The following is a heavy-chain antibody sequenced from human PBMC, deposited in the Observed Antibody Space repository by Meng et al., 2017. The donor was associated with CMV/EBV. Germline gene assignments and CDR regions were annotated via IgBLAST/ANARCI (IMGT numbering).Heavy chain of an antibody. J-gene: IGHJ4*02. Sequence: SETLSLTCTASGGSISSYYWSWIRQPPGKGLEWIGYIYYSGSTNYNPSLKSRVTISVDTSKNQFSLKLSSVTAADTAVYYCAAIHVDTAMGNFDYWGQGTLVTVSS. V-gene: IGHV4-59*01. CDR2: IYYSGST. CDR1: GGSISSYY. D-gene: IGHD5-18*01. CDR3: AAIHVDTAMGNFDY.